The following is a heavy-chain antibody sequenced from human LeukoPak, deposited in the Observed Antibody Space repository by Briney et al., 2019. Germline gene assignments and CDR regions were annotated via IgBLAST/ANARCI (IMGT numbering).Heavy chain of an antibody. Sequence: SETLPLTCTVSGGSINSYYWSWIRQPAGKGLEWIGHIYTSGRTNFNPSLKSRVSMSVDTSKNQFSLKLSSVTAADTAVYYCARRAANYYGMDVWGQGTTVTVSS. CDR2: IYTSGRT. V-gene: IGHV4-4*07. J-gene: IGHJ6*02. CDR1: GGSINSYY. D-gene: IGHD6-13*01. CDR3: ARRAANYYGMDV.